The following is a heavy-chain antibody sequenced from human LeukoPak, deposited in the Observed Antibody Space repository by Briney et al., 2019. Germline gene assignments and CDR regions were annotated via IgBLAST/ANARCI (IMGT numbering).Heavy chain of an antibody. J-gene: IGHJ4*02. V-gene: IGHV3-9*01. D-gene: IGHD6-13*01. CDR1: GFTFDDYA. CDR3: AKDMVSAAGSETSFDY. Sequence: GRSLRLSCAASGFTFDDYAMHWVRQAPGKGLEWVSGISWNSGSIGYADSVKGRFTISRDNAKNSLYLQMNSLRAEDTALYYCAKDMVSAAGSETSFDYWGQGTLVTVSS. CDR2: ISWNSGSI.